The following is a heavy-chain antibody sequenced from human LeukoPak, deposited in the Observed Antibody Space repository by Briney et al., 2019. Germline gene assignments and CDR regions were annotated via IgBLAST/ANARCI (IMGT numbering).Heavy chain of an antibody. Sequence: VASVKVSCKASGYTFTSYAMNWVRQAPGQGLEWMGWINTNTGNPTYAQGFTERFVFSLDTSVSTAYLQISSLKAEDTAVYYCARDGRYCSGGSCYSGDWFDPWGQGTLVTVSS. J-gene: IGHJ5*02. V-gene: IGHV7-4-1*02. CDR2: INTNTGNP. D-gene: IGHD2-15*01. CDR1: GYTFTSYA. CDR3: ARDGRYCSGGSCYSGDWFDP.